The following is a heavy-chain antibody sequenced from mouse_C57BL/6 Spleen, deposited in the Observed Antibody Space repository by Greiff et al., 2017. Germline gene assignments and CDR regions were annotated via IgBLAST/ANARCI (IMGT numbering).Heavy chain of an antibody. Sequence: QVHVKQPGAELVKPGASVKMSCKASGYTFTSYWITWVKQRPGQGLEWIGDIYPGSGSTNYNEKFKSKATLTVDTSSSTAYMQLSSLTSEDSAVYYCARKDGSSSYWGQGTTLTVSS. CDR3: ARKDGSSSY. D-gene: IGHD1-1*01. J-gene: IGHJ2*01. CDR2: IYPGSGST. CDR1: GYTFTSYW. V-gene: IGHV1-55*01.